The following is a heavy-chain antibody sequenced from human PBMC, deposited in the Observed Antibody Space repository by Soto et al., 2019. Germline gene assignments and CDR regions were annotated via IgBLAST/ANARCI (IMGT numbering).Heavy chain of an antibody. Sequence: ASVKVSCKASGYTFGSYYMHWVRQAPGQGLEWMGIINPSGGSTTYAQKFKGRVTMTRDTSTTTVYMELSSLTSEDTASYFCARAALRFLVWFPWGQGTLVTVSS. CDR2: INPSGGST. J-gene: IGHJ5*02. CDR3: ARAALRFLVWFP. D-gene: IGHD3-3*01. V-gene: IGHV1-46*01. CDR1: GYTFGSYY.